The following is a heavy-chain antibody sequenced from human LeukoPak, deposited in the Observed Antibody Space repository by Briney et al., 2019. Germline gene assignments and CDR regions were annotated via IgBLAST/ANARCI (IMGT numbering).Heavy chain of an antibody. CDR2: IYYSGST. J-gene: IGHJ5*02. D-gene: IGHD3-10*01. CDR3: AAVLLWFGERTFDP. V-gene: IGHV4-59*01. CDR1: GGSISSYY. Sequence: PSGTLSLTCTVSGGSISSYYWSWIRQPPGKGLEWIGYIYYSGSTNYNPSLKSRVTISVDTSKNQFSLKLSSVTAADTAVYYCAAVLLWFGERTFDPWGQGTLVTVSS.